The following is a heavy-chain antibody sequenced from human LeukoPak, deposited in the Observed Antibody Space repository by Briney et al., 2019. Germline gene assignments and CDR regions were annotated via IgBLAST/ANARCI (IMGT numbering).Heavy chain of an antibody. V-gene: IGHV4-59*08. D-gene: IGHD3-22*01. J-gene: IGHJ3*02. CDR1: GGSISSYY. CDR2: IYYSGST. Sequence: PSETLSLTCTVSGGSISSYYWSWIRQPPWKGLEWIGYIYYSGSTNYNPSLKSRVTISVDTSKNQFSLKLSSVTAADTAVYYCARAYYYDSSGYWPLPDAFDIWGQGTMVTVSS. CDR3: ARAYYYDSSGYWPLPDAFDI.